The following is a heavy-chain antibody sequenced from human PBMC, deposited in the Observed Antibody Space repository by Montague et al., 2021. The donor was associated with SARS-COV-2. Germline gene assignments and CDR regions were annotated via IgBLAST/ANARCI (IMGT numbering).Heavy chain of an antibody. J-gene: IGHJ4*02. CDR1: GASVASGNFY. Sequence: ETLSLTCTVSGASVASGNFYWSWIRQPPGKGLGWIGYMYYTGHTNYNPSLESRVTMPVDPSKNQFSLTLTSVTAADTAVYYCARSRANVPSRPGFDYWGQGALVTVSS. CDR2: MYYTGHT. D-gene: IGHD6-6*01. CDR3: ARSRANVPSRPGFDY. V-gene: IGHV4-61*01.